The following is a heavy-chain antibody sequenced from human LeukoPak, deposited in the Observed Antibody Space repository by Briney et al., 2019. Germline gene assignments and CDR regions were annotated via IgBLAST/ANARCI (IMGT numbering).Heavy chain of an antibody. J-gene: IGHJ4*02. D-gene: IGHD2-15*01. V-gene: IGHV3-23*01. CDR1: GLTFSNFA. Sequence: GGSLRLSCAASGLTFSNFAVNWVRQAPGKGLEWVSVIGGGDGSIYYADSVKGRFTISRDNSKNTLYLQMNSLRAEDTAVYYCARDPLGYCSGGSCYWLDYWGQGTLVTVSS. CDR3: ARDPLGYCSGGSCYWLDY. CDR2: IGGGDGSI.